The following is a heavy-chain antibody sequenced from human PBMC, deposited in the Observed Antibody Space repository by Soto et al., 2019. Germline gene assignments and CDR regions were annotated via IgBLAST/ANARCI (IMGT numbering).Heavy chain of an antibody. V-gene: IGHV3-30*18. CDR2: ISYDGSNK. CDR3: AKGLEWLRSYFDY. D-gene: IGHD5-12*01. CDR1: GFTFSSYG. Sequence: QVQLVESGGGVVQPGRSLRLSCAASGFTFSSYGMHWVRQAPGKGLEWVAVISYDGSNKYYADSVKGRFTISRDNSKNTLYLQMNSLRAEDTAVYYCAKGLEWLRSYFDYWGQGTLVTVSS. J-gene: IGHJ4*02.